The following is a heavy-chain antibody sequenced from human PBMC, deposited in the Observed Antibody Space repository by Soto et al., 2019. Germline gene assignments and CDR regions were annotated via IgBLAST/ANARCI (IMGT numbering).Heavy chain of an antibody. Sequence: GESLKISCKGSGHIFSNYWIGWVRQMPGKGLEWMGIIYPGDSDTRYSPSFQGQVTITVDKSINTAYLQWSRLKASDTAIYYCARQRLWGTSGYHYFENWGQGTLVTVSS. CDR1: GHIFSNYW. J-gene: IGHJ4*02. CDR2: IYPGDSDT. D-gene: IGHD3-22*01. CDR3: ARQRLWGTSGYHYFEN. V-gene: IGHV5-51*01.